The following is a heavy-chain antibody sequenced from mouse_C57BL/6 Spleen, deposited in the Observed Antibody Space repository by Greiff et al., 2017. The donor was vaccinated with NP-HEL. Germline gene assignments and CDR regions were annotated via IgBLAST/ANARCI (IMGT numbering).Heavy chain of an antibody. J-gene: IGHJ2*01. CDR2: IDPSDSYT. Sequence: QVQLQQPGAELVKPGASVKLSCKASGYTFTSYWMQWVKQRPGQGLEWIGEIDPSDSYTNYNQKFKGKATLTVDTSSGTAYMQLSSLTSEDSAVYYCARCSIYYDYGFDYWGQGTTLTVSS. D-gene: IGHD2-4*01. CDR3: ARCSIYYDYGFDY. CDR1: GYTFTSYW. V-gene: IGHV1-50*01.